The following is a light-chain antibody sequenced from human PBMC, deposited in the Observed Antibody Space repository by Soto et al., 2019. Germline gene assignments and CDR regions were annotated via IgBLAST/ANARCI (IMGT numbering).Light chain of an antibody. Sequence: DIQMTQSPSTLSASVGDRVTITCRASQSIKSWLAWYQQKPGKAPKLLIYEASSLESGVPSRFGGSGSGTEFTLTISSLQPDDVETYYCQQYNTYSWTFSQGTKVEIK. J-gene: IGKJ1*01. CDR2: EAS. CDR1: QSIKSW. V-gene: IGKV1-5*03. CDR3: QQYNTYSWT.